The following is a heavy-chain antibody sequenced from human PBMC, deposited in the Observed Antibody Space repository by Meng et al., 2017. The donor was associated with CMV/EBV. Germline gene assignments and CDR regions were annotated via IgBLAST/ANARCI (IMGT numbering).Heavy chain of an antibody. CDR1: GFTFSSYS. V-gene: IGHV3-21*01. CDR2: ISSSSSYI. J-gene: IGHJ4*02. CDR3: ARGPYCSSTSCTYYFDY. D-gene: IGHD2-2*01. Sequence: GESLKISCAASGFTFSSYSMNWVRQAPGKGLEWVSSISSSSSYIYYADSVKGRFTISRDNAKNSLYLQMNSLRAEDTAMYYCARGPYCSSTSCTYYFDYWGQGTLVTVSS.